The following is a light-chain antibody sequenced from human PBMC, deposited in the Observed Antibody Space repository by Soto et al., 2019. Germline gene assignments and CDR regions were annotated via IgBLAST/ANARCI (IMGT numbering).Light chain of an antibody. CDR1: QTVRNN. CDR2: GAS. CDR3: QLYNKWPQR. J-gene: IGKJ5*01. V-gene: IGKV3-15*01. Sequence: EVLLTQSPATVSVSPGERATLSCRASQTVRNNYLAWYQHKPGQAPRLLIHGASTRATGIPARFSGVGSGTEFTLTISSLQSEDFAVYYCQLYNKWPQRFGHGTRLEI.